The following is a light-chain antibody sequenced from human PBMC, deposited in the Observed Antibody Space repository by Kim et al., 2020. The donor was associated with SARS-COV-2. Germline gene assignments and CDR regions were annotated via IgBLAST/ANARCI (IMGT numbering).Light chain of an antibody. CDR1: STDLVFYNY. CDR2: EIN. Sequence: GQSVTISCSGTSTDLVFYNYVSWYQQHPGKAPKLMIYEINKRPSGVSNRFSGSKSGNTASLTISGLQAEDEADYYCCSYAGSSTWVFGGGTKVTVL. J-gene: IGLJ3*02. V-gene: IGLV2-23*02. CDR3: CSYAGSSTWV.